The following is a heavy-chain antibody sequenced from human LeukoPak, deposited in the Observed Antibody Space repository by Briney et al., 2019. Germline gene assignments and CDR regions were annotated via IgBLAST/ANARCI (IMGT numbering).Heavy chain of an antibody. CDR1: GFTFSSYA. CDR2: ISGSGGST. Sequence: GGSLRLSCAASGFTFSSYAMSWVRQAPGKGLEWVSAISGSGGSTYYADSVKGWFTISRDNSKNTLYLQMSSLRAEDTAVYYCAKDLYYDFWSGNLGVYSDYWGQGTLVTVSS. J-gene: IGHJ4*02. V-gene: IGHV3-23*01. D-gene: IGHD3-3*01. CDR3: AKDLYYDFWSGNLGVYSDY.